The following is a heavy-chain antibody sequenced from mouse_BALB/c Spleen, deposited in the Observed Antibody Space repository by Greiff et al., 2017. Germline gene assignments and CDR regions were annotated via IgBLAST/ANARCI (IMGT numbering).Heavy chain of an antibody. J-gene: IGHJ3*01. CDR3: ARVLRSAWFAY. CDR1: GYTFTSYV. V-gene: IGHV1-14*01. CDR2: INPYNDGT. D-gene: IGHD1-1*01. Sequence: EVQLQQSGPELVKPGASVKMSCKASGYTFTSYVMHWVKQKPGQGLEWIGYINPYNDGTKYNEKFKGKATLTSDKSSSTAYMELSSLTSEDSAVYYCARVLRSAWFAYWGQGTLVTVSA.